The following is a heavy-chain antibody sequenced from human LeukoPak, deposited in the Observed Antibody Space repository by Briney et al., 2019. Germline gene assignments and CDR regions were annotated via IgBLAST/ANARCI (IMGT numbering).Heavy chain of an antibody. CDR2: INHSGST. V-gene: IGHV4-34*01. J-gene: IGHJ4*02. CDR1: GGSFSGYY. CDR3: ARVGGSYYFYY. D-gene: IGHD1-26*01. Sequence: SETLSLTCAVYGGSFSGYYWSWIRQPPGKGLEWIGEINHSGSTNYNPSLKSRVTISVDTSKNQFSLKLGSVTAADTAVYYCARVGGSYYFYYWGQGTLVTVSS.